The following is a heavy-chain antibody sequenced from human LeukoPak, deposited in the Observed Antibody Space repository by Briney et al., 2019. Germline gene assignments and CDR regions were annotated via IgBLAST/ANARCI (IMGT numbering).Heavy chain of an antibody. V-gene: IGHV3-23*01. CDR2: IRGSGGST. D-gene: IGHD2-8*01. Sequence: PGGSLRLSCAASGFTFSTYAMTWVRQAPGQGLEWVSSIRGSGGSTFYADSVKGRFTISRDNTRNTLYLQMSSLRTEDTALYYCARDPNGDYIGAFDIWGQGIMVTVSS. CDR3: ARDPNGDYIGAFDI. CDR1: GFTFSTYA. J-gene: IGHJ3*02.